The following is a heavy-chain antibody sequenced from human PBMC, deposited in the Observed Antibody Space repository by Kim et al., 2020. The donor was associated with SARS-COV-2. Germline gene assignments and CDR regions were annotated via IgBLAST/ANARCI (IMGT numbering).Heavy chain of an antibody. CDR1: GFTFSSYA. D-gene: IGHD1-1*01. CDR2: VSGSGGST. CDR3: AKGESTNCTFFDY. Sequence: GGSLRLSCAASGFTFSSYAMSWVRQAPGKGLEWLSLVSGSGGSTYHADSVKGRFAISRDNSKKTLYLQMNSLRAEDTAVYFCAKGESTNCTFFDYWGQGTLFTVSS. J-gene: IGHJ4*02. V-gene: IGHV3-23*01.